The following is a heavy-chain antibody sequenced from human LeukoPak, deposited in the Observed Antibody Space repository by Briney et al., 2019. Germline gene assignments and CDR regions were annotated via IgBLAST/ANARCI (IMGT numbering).Heavy chain of an antibody. J-gene: IGHJ4*02. CDR1: GGSFSGYY. CDR3: ARGSNCTNGVCHIDYFDY. D-gene: IGHD2-8*01. CDR2: INHSGST. V-gene: IGHV4-34*01. Sequence: SETLSLTCAVYGGSFSGYYWSWIRQPPGKGLEWIGKINHSGSTNYNPSLKSRVTISVDTSKNQFSLKLSSVTAADTAVYYCARGSNCTNGVCHIDYFDYWGQGTLVTVSS.